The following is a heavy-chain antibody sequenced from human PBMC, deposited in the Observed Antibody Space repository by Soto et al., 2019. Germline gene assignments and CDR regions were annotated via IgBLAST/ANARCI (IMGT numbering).Heavy chain of an antibody. J-gene: IGHJ4*02. D-gene: IGHD3-16*01. CDR3: ATSPNNVHYYVGVFDF. CDR2: INQDGTEK. Sequence: EVQLVEVGGGLVQPGGSLRLSCAASGLAFSTHWMTWVRQAPGKGLEWVANINQDGTEKYYVDSVKGRFTISRDNAKNSLYLQMNSLTAEDTALYYCATSPNNVHYYVGVFDFWGQGAVVTVSS. V-gene: IGHV3-7*01. CDR1: GLAFSTHW.